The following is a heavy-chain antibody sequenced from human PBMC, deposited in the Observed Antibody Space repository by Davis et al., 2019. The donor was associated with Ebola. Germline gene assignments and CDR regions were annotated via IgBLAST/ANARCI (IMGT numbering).Heavy chain of an antibody. Sequence: GESLKISCAASGFAFDKYWMHWVRQAPGKGLEWVSVISGSGDITYYADSVKGRFTISRDNSKKTVYLQMNSLRADDTAVYYCGKGISYPRFGYYSYYYCMDVWGQGTTVTVSS. CDR1: GFAFDKYW. CDR3: GKGISYPRFGYYSYYYCMDV. CDR2: ISGSGDIT. V-gene: IGHV3-23*01. D-gene: IGHD3-10*02. J-gene: IGHJ6*02.